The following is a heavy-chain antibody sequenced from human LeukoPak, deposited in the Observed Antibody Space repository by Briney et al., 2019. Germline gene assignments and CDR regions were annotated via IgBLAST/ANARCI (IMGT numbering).Heavy chain of an antibody. D-gene: IGHD3-10*01. CDR2: IYSGGST. Sequence: PGGSLRLSCAASGFTFSSYAMSWVRQAPGKGLEWVSAIYSGGSTFYADSVKGRFTISRDNSKNTVYLQMNSLRVEDAAVYYCARVQGFGELLPYYFDYWGQGSLVTVSS. CDR3: ARVQGFGELLPYYFDY. V-gene: IGHV3-53*01. CDR1: GFTFSSYA. J-gene: IGHJ4*02.